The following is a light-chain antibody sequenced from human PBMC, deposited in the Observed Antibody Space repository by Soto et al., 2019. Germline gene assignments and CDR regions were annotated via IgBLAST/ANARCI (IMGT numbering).Light chain of an antibody. CDR1: SRDVGLYDY. CDR2: EVN. J-gene: IGLJ1*01. Sequence: QSALTQPASVSGSLGQSITISCTGTSRDVGLYDYVSWYQQHPGKAPKLIIYEVNKRPSGVFNRFSGSKSGNTASLTISGLQADDEADYYCGSYTSGSPPYVFGSGTKLTVL. V-gene: IGLV2-14*01. CDR3: GSYTSGSPPYV.